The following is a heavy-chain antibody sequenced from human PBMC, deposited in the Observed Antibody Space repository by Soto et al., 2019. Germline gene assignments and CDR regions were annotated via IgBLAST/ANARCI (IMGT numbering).Heavy chain of an antibody. J-gene: IGHJ4*02. CDR3: ARDLDGSGSYFTNY. V-gene: IGHV1-18*01. Sequence: ASVKVSCKTSGYTFSSIGISWVRQAPGQGLEWMGWISPHKDDTYYAQRLQGRVTMTTDTSTSTAYMELRSLRSDDTAVYFCARDLDGSGSYFTNYWGQGTMVNV. D-gene: IGHD3-10*01. CDR1: GYTFSSIG. CDR2: ISPHKDDT.